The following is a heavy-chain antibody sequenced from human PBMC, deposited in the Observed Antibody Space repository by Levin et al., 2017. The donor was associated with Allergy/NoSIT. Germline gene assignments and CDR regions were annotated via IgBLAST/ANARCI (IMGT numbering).Heavy chain of an antibody. CDR2: IYYSGST. J-gene: IGHJ4*02. V-gene: IGHV4-31*03. D-gene: IGHD6-19*01. CDR1: GGSIRNSGYY. Sequence: SETLSLTCTVSGGSIRNSGYYWSWIRQHPGKGLEWIGYIYYSGSTYYNPSLKSRVTISVDTSKNQFSLKLSSVTAADTAVYYCARDSGYNSAWERNYYFDYWGQGTLVTVSS. CDR3: ARDSGYNSAWERNYYFDY.